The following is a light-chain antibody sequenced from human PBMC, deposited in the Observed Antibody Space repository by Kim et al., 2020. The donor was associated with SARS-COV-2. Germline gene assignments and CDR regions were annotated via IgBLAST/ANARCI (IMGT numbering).Light chain of an antibody. Sequence: DIQMTQSPSTLSASVGDRVTITCRASQSIDSWLAWYQQKPGKAPKLLIYEASNLESGVPSSFSGSGSGTEFTLTISSLQPDDFATYYCQQYNGYPWTFGQGTKVDIK. J-gene: IGKJ1*01. CDR2: EAS. CDR1: QSIDSW. CDR3: QQYNGYPWT. V-gene: IGKV1-5*03.